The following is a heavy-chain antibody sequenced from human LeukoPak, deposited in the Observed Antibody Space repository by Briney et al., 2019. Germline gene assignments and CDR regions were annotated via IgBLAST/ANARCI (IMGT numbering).Heavy chain of an antibody. Sequence: GGSLRLSCAASGFTFSSYGMHWVRQAPGKGLEWVAVISYDGSNKYYADSVKGRFTISRDNSKNTLYLQMNSLRAEDTAVYYCAKRDGSGSYSFDYWGQGTLVTVSS. J-gene: IGHJ4*02. D-gene: IGHD3-10*01. CDR3: AKRDGSGSYSFDY. CDR1: GFTFSSYG. CDR2: ISYDGSNK. V-gene: IGHV3-30*18.